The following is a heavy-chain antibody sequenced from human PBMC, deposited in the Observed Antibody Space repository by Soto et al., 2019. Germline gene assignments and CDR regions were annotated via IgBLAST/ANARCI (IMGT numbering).Heavy chain of an antibody. V-gene: IGHV3-33*01. CDR1: GFTFSSYG. CDR2: IWYDGSNK. J-gene: IGHJ4*02. CDR3: ARDGMTVGRVRLLEWLVGGSLDY. D-gene: IGHD3-3*01. Sequence: TGGSLRLSCAASGFTFSSYGMHWVRQAPGKGLEWVAVIWYDGSNKYYADSVKGRFTISRDNSKNTLYLQMNSLRAEDTAVYYCARDGMTVGRVRLLEWLVGGSLDYWGQGTLVTVSS.